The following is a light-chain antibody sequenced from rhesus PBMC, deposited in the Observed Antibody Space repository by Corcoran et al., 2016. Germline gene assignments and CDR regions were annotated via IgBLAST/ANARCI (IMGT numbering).Light chain of an antibody. J-gene: IGKJ3*01. CDR1: QSVSSY. V-gene: IGKV3S9*01. Sequence: EIVMTQSPATLSLSPGERATLSCRASQSVSSYVAWYQQKPEQAPRLLIYGASSRATGLPDRVSGSGSGTDFTLIISSLEPEDVGIYYCQQYNNWNTFGPGTKLDIK. CDR3: QQYNNWNT. CDR2: GAS.